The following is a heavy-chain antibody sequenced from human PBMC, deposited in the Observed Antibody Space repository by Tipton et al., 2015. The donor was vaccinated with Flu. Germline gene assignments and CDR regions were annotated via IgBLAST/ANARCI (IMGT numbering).Heavy chain of an antibody. CDR3: ARGKTRTYYMDV. J-gene: IGHJ6*03. Sequence: TLSLTCTVSGGSISSYYWSWIRQPPGKGLEWIGYIYYSGSTNYNPSLKSRVTISVDTSKNQFSLKLSSVTAADTAVYYCARGKTRTYYMDVWGKGTTVTVSS. CDR1: GGSISSYY. D-gene: IGHD4-23*01. V-gene: IGHV4-59*12. CDR2: IYYSGST.